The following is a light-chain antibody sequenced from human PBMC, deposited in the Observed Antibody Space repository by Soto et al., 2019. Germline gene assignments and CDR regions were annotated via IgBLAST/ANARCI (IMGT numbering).Light chain of an antibody. CDR2: EVS. CDR3: SSYTSSSTYV. CDR1: SSDVGSYNY. J-gene: IGLJ1*01. Sequence: QSVLTQPASVSGSPGQSITISCTGTSSDVGSYNYVSWYQQHPGKAPKVMIYEVSNRPSGVSNRFSGSKSGNTASLTISGLQAEDEADYYCSSYTSSSTYVFGTGTKVNV. V-gene: IGLV2-14*01.